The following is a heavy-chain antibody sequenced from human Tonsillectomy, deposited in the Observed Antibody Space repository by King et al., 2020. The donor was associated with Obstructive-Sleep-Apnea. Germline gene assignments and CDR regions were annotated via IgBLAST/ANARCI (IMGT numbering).Heavy chain of an antibody. J-gene: IGHJ4*02. D-gene: IGHD3-22*01. CDR2: TRNKANSYTT. Sequence: VQLVESGGGLVQPGGSLRLSCAASGFTFSDHYMDWVRQAPGKGLEWVGRTRNKANSYTTEYAASVKDRFTISRDDSKNSLYLQMNSLKTEDTAVYYCARTYYDRSGYYSFDYWGQGTLVTVSS. CDR1: GFTFSDHY. V-gene: IGHV3-72*01. CDR3: ARTYYDRSGYYSFDY.